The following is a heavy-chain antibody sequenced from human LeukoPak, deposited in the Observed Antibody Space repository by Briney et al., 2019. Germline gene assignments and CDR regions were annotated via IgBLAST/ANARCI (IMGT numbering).Heavy chain of an antibody. J-gene: IGHJ4*02. D-gene: IGHD5-18*01. CDR3: AKVRTAIVDY. Sequence: GAPLRLSCAASGFTFSSYAMSWVRQAPGKGLEWVSAISGSGGSTYYADSVKGRFTISRDNSKNTLYLQMNSLRAEDTAVYYCAKVRTAIVDYWGQGTLVTVSS. CDR2: ISGSGGST. CDR1: GFTFSSYA. V-gene: IGHV3-23*01.